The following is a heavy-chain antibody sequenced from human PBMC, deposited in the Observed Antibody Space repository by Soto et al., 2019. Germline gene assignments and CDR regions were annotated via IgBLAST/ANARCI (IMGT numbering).Heavy chain of an antibody. CDR1: GFTFSSYA. CDR2: ISGSGGST. V-gene: IGHV3-23*01. CDR3: AKGPTRGVIRYYFDY. Sequence: PGGSLRLSCAASGFTFSSYAMSWVRQAPGKGLEWVSAISGSGGSTYYADSVKGRFTISRDNSKNTLYLQMNSLRAEDTAVYYCAKGPTRGVIRYYFDYWGQGTLVTVPS. J-gene: IGHJ4*02. D-gene: IGHD3-10*01.